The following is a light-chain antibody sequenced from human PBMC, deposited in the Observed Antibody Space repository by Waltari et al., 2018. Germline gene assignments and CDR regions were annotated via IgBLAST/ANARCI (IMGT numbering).Light chain of an antibody. CDR1: QDISSW. V-gene: IGKV1D-12*01. Sequence: DIQMTQSPPSVSASVGDTVTITCRASQDISSWLAWYQQKPGKAPKVLIYATSNLQSGVPSRFSGSGSGTHFTLTIRGLQPEDFATYYCQQAKSFPPLTRDEDLPPITFGQGTRLEIK. J-gene: IGKJ5*01. CDR3: QQAKSFPPLTRDEDLPPIT. CDR2: ATS.